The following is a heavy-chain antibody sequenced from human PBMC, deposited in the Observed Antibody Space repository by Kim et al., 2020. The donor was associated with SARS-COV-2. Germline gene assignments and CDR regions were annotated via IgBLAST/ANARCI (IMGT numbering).Heavy chain of an antibody. Sequence: RVTISVDTSKNQFSLKLSSVTAADTAVYYCARGESIWDGSGSYYPLYFDYWGQGTLVTVSS. D-gene: IGHD3-10*01. V-gene: IGHV4-34*01. CDR3: ARGESIWDGSGSYYPLYFDY. J-gene: IGHJ4*02.